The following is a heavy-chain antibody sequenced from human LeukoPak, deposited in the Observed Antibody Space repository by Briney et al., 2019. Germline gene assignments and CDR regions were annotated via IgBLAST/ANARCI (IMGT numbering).Heavy chain of an antibody. CDR3: AKQHYDYVWGSFSSGY. D-gene: IGHD3-16*01. Sequence: GGSLRLSCAASGFTFSSYSMNWVRQAPGKGLEWVSAISGNGGSTYYADSVKGRFTISRDNSKNTLYLQMNSLRAEDTAVYYCAKQHYDYVWGSFSSGYWGQGTLVTVSS. V-gene: IGHV3-23*01. J-gene: IGHJ4*02. CDR1: GFTFSSYS. CDR2: ISGNGGST.